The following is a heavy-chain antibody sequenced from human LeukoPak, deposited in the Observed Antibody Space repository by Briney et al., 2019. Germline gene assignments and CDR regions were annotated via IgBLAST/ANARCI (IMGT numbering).Heavy chain of an antibody. Sequence: VASVKVSCKASGYTFTGYYMHWVRQAPGQGLEWMGWINPNSGGTNYAQKFQGRVTMTRDTSISTAYMELSRLRSDDTAVYYCARGRTAAAGTWFDYWGQGTLVTVSS. CDR1: GYTFTGYY. CDR2: INPNSGGT. J-gene: IGHJ4*02. D-gene: IGHD6-13*01. CDR3: ARGRTAAAGTWFDY. V-gene: IGHV1-2*02.